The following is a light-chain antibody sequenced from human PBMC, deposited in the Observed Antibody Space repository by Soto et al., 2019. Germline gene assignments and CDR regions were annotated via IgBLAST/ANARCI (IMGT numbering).Light chain of an antibody. Sequence: EIVMTQSPLTLPVTPGEPASISCRSSQSLLYNNTYNYLDWYVQKPGQSPQLLIYFGSHRAPGVPARFSGSGSGTDFTLKINRVEAEDVGTYYGMQALQSLTFGQGTRLEIQ. CDR2: FGS. J-gene: IGKJ5*01. CDR1: QSLLYNNTYNY. CDR3: MQALQSLT. V-gene: IGKV2-28*01.